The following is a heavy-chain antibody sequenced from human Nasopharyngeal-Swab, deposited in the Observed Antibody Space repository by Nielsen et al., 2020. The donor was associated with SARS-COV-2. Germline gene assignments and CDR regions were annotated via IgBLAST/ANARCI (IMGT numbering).Heavy chain of an antibody. CDR2: LNHSGST. V-gene: IGHV4-34*01. CDR1: GGSFSGYY. CDR3: ARGFHIRYCSSTSCLYYYYYGMDV. D-gene: IGHD2-2*01. J-gene: IGHJ6*02. Sequence: GSLRLSCAVYGGSFSGYYWSWIRQPPGKGLEWIGELNHSGSTNYNPSLKSRVTISVDTSKNQFSLKLSSVTAADTAVYYCARGFHIRYCSSTSCLYYYYYGMDVWGQGTTVTVSS.